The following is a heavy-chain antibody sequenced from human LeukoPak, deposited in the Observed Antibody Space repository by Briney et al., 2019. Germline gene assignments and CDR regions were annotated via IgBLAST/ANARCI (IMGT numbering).Heavy chain of an antibody. CDR3: AREIGNSGGYYFDF. D-gene: IGHD2-15*01. CDR2: IYSGGST. V-gene: IGHV3-53*01. Sequence: GGSLRLSCAASGFTVSSNYMSWVRQAPGKGLEWVSVIYSGGSTYYADSVKGRFTISRDNSKNTLYLQMNSLRAEDTAVYYCAREIGNSGGYYFDFWGQGTLVTVSS. CDR1: GFTVSSNY. J-gene: IGHJ4*02.